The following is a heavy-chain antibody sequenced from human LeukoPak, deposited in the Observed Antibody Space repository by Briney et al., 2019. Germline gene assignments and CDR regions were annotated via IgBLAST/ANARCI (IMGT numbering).Heavy chain of an antibody. CDR2: IIPIFGAA. J-gene: IGHJ3*02. V-gene: IGHV1-69*01. CDR1: GGTFSSYA. CDR3: ARDRRRDRDAFDI. Sequence: SVKVSCKASGGTFSSYAISWVRQAPGQGLEWMGGIIPIFGAANYAQKFQGRVTITADESTSTAYMELSSLRSEDTAVYYCARDRRRDRDAFDIWGQGAMVTVSS. D-gene: IGHD5-24*01.